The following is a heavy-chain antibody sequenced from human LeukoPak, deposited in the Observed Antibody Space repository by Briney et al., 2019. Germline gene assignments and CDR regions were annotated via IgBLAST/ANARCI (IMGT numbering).Heavy chain of an antibody. CDR1: GYTFTSYG. Sequence: ASVKVSCKASGYTFTSYGISWVRQAPGQGLEWMGWISAYNGNTNYAQKLQGRVTMTTDTSTSTAYMELRSLRSDDTAVYYCARDHQSTCYYYYGMDVWGQGTTVTVSS. J-gene: IGHJ6*02. CDR2: ISAYNGNT. CDR3: ARDHQSTCYYYYGMDV. V-gene: IGHV1-18*01.